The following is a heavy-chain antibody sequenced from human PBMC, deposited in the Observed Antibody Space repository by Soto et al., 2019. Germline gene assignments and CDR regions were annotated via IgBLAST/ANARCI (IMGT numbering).Heavy chain of an antibody. Sequence: QVQLQESGPGLVKPSETLSLTCTVSGDSVNSYYWSWFRQPPGKGLEWIAFISSSGRTDSNPSLKVQVPALMDSSKTHFPLRLPSVTAAATAIYFCARHFDDCYGANVGFDPWGQGTLVTVSS. D-gene: IGHD2-21*01. CDR1: GDSVNSYY. V-gene: IGHV4-59*02. CDR3: ARHFDDCYGANVGFDP. J-gene: IGHJ5*02. CDR2: ISSSGRT.